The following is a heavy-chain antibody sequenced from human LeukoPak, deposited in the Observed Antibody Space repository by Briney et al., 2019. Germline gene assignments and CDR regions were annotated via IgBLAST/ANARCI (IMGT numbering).Heavy chain of an antibody. D-gene: IGHD3-3*01. V-gene: IGHV1-69*02. CDR2: IIPILGIA. CDR1: GGTFSSYT. J-gene: IGHJ6*03. CDR3: ARAPHDFWSGYSLVYSYMDV. Sequence: SSVKVSCKASGGTFSSYTISWVRQAPGQGLEWMGRIIPILGIANYAQKFQGRVTITADKSTSTAYMELRGMRSEDTAVYYCARAPHDFWSGYSLVYSYMDVWGKGTTVTVSS.